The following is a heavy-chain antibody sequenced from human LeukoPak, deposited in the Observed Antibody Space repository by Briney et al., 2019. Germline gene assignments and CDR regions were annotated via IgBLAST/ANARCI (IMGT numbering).Heavy chain of an antibody. V-gene: IGHV4-4*09. D-gene: IGHD6-13*01. J-gene: IGHJ6*03. CDR2: IYTSGST. CDR1: GGSISSYY. Sequence: SETRSLTCTVSGGSISSYYWSWIRQPPGKGLEWIGYIYTSGSTNYNPSLKSRVTISVDTSKNQFSPKLSSVTAADTAVYYCARLIYSSSWGDYYYYMDVWGKGTTVTVSS. CDR3: ARLIYSSSWGDYYYYMDV.